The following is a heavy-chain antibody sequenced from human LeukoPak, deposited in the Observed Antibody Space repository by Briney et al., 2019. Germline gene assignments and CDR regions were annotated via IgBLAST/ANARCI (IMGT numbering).Heavy chain of an antibody. CDR2: IIPILGIA. D-gene: IGHD5-12*01. CDR3: AREGRDGYNHYFDY. CDR1: GGTFSSYA. Sequence: ASVKVSCKASGGTFSSYAISWVRQAPGQGLEWMGRIIPILGIANYAQKFQGRVTITADKSTSTAYMELSSLRSEDTAVYYCAREGRDGYNHYFDYWGQGTLVTVSS. V-gene: IGHV1-69*04. J-gene: IGHJ4*02.